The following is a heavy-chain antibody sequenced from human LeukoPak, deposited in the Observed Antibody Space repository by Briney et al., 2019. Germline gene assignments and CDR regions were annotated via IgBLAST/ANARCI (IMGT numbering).Heavy chain of an antibody. CDR2: IYHSGST. CDR3: ARYITMVRGVISRSFDP. J-gene: IGHJ5*02. D-gene: IGHD3-10*01. CDR1: GGSISSSNW. V-gene: IGHV4-4*02. Sequence: SETLSLTCVVPGGSISSSNWWSWVRQPPGKGLEWIGEIYHSGSTNYNPSLKSRVTISVHKSKNQFSLKLSSVTAADTAVYYCARYITMVRGVISRSFDPWGQGTLVTVSS.